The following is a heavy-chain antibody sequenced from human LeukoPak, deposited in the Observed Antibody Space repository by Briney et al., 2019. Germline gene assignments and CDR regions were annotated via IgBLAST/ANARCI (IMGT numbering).Heavy chain of an antibody. CDR2: IKQDGSEK. V-gene: IGHV3-7*01. Sequence: GGSLRLSCAVSGFTFSDNWMGWVRQAPGQGLEWVANIKQDGSEKAYVDSVTGRFTISTDNAKNSLYLQMNSLRAEDTAVYYCASSYGSALDIWGQGTMVSVSS. CDR3: ASSYGSALDI. J-gene: IGHJ3*02. CDR1: GFTFSDNW. D-gene: IGHD3-16*01.